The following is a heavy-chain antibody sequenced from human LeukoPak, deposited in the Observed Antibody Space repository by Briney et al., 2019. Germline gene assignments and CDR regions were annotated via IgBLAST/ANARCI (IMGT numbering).Heavy chain of an antibody. J-gene: IGHJ6*02. CDR1: GFTFSNFA. V-gene: IGHV3-30-3*01. CDR3: ARSNSGWDYYGMDV. Sequence: QAGGSLRLSRAASGFTFSNFAIHWVRQAPGKGLEWVAIVAYDGSNKIYADSVKGRFTMSRDNSKNTLYLQMNSLRVEDTALYYCARSNSGWDYYGMDVWGQGTTVTVSS. CDR2: VAYDGSNK. D-gene: IGHD5-12*01.